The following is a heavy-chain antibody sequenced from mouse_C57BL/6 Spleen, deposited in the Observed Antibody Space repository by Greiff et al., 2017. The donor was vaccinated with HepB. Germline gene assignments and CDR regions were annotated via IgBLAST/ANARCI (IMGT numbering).Heavy chain of an antibody. Sequence: QVQLQQSGAELVRPGASVKLSCKASGYTFTSYCIHWVKQRTGQGLEWIGEIYPRSGNTNYNEKFKGKATLTADTSSSTGYMLLSSLTSEDSAVYYCAREDGSSLDYWGQGTTLTVSS. CDR1: GYTFTSYC. J-gene: IGHJ2*01. D-gene: IGHD1-1*01. CDR3: AREDGSSLDY. V-gene: IGHV1-81*01. CDR2: IYPRSGNT.